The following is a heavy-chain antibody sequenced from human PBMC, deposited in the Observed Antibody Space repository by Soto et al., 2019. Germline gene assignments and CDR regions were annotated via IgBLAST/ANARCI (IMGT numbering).Heavy chain of an antibody. V-gene: IGHV3-23*01. J-gene: IGHJ4*02. CDR3: AKLYCSSTSCPSDY. Sequence: GGSLRLSCAASGFTFSSYAMSWVRQAPGKGLEWVSAISGSGGSTYYADSVKGRFTISRDNSKNTLYLQMSSLRAEDTAVYYCAKLYCSSTSCPSDYWGQGTLVTVSS. D-gene: IGHD2-2*01. CDR2: ISGSGGST. CDR1: GFTFSSYA.